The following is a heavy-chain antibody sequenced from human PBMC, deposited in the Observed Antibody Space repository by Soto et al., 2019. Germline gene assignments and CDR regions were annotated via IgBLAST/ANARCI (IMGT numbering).Heavy chain of an antibody. Sequence: GWSLRLSCAASGFTFSRYEMNWVRQAPGKGLEWVSHISSSGSSIYYADSVKGRFTIARDNAKNSMYLQMNSLRAEDTAVYYFGRARIRYDYGMDVWGQGPTVIVS. CDR2: ISSSGSSI. V-gene: IGHV3-48*03. J-gene: IGHJ6*02. CDR1: GFTFSRYE. D-gene: IGHD2-21*01. CDR3: GRARIRYDYGMDV.